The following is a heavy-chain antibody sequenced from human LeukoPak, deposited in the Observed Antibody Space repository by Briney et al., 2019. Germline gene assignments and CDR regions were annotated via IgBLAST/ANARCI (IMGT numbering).Heavy chain of an antibody. D-gene: IGHD6-19*01. CDR2: IWYDGSNK. Sequence: GRSLRLSCAASGFTFSSYGMHWVRQAPVKGLEWVAVIWYDGSNKYYADSVKGRFTISRDNSKNTLYLQMNSLRAEDTAVYYRARAGIAVAGDNYYYGMDVWGQGTTVTVSS. V-gene: IGHV3-33*01. J-gene: IGHJ6*02. CDR1: GFTFSSYG. CDR3: ARAGIAVAGDNYYYGMDV.